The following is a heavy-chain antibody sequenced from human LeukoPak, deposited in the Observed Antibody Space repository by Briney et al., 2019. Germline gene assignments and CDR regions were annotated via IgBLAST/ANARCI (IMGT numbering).Heavy chain of an antibody. Sequence: SQTLSLTCALSGASITSGDYSWHWLRQPQGKGLEWIVYIYHTGYTYYHPSLRSRVTISVDRSKNQFSLKLSSVTAADTAVFLRGNPESWFDPWGQGTLVTVSS. V-gene: IGHV4-30-2*01. J-gene: IGHJ5*02. CDR3: GNPESWFDP. CDR2: IYHTGYT. CDR1: GASITSGDYS. D-gene: IGHD1-14*01.